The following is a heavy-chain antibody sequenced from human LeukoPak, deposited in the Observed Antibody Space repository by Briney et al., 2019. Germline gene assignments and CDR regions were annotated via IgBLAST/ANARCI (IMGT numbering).Heavy chain of an antibody. Sequence: SETLSLTCTVSGGSISSYYWSWIRQPPGKGLEWIGYIYYSGSTNYNPSLKSRVTISVDTSKNQFSLKLSSVTAADTAVYYCASLNYYDSSGPDYWGQGTLVTVSS. D-gene: IGHD3-22*01. V-gene: IGHV4-59*01. J-gene: IGHJ4*02. CDR1: GGSISSYY. CDR2: IYYSGST. CDR3: ASLNYYDSSGPDY.